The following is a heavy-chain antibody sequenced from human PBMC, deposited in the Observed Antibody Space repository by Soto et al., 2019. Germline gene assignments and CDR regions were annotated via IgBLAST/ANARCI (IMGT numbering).Heavy chain of an antibody. J-gene: IGHJ4*02. V-gene: IGHV4-34*01. Sequence: SETLSLTCAVYGGAFRGYYWSCIRQPPGKGLEWIVEINHSGSTNYNPSLKSRVTISVDTPKNQFSLKLSSVTAADTAVYYCARVRFLEWPNYYFDYWGQGTLVTVSS. CDR2: INHSGST. CDR3: ARVRFLEWPNYYFDY. D-gene: IGHD3-3*01. CDR1: GGAFRGYY.